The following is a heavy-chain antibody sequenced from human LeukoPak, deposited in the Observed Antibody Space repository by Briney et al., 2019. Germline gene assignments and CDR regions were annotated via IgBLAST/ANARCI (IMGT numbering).Heavy chain of an antibody. CDR2: IYYSGST. V-gene: IGHV4-59*01. CDR1: SGSINSYY. CDR3: ARVVLRFLEYKGHIDY. D-gene: IGHD3-3*01. Sequence: PSETLSLTCTVSSGSINSYYWTWIRQPPGKGLEWIGYIYYSGSTNYNPSLKSRVTISVDTSKNQFSLKLSSVTAADTAVYYCARVVLRFLEYKGHIDYWGQGTLVTVSS. J-gene: IGHJ4*02.